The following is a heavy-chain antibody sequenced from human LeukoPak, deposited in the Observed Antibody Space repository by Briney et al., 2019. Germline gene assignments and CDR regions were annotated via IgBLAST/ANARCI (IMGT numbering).Heavy chain of an antibody. CDR2: IDDGHGNT. CDR1: GNTFTKYC. J-gene: IGHJ4*02. D-gene: IGHD1-1*01. Sequence: EASVKVSCKASGNTFTKYCIHWVRQAPGQGLEWMGWIDDGHGNTKYSEKFQSRVSITRDTSASTVYMELNSLRSEDTAVYYCARNEDYWGQGTLVTVSS. CDR3: ARNEDY. V-gene: IGHV1-3*01.